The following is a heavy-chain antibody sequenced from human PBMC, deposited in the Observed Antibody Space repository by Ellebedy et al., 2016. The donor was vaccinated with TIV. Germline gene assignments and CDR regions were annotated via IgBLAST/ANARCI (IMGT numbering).Heavy chain of an antibody. CDR3: AREEPYYYDSSGYRNGLAY. CDR1: GFTFSSYA. J-gene: IGHJ4*02. D-gene: IGHD3-22*01. Sequence: GESLKISCAASGFTFSSYAMNWVRQAPGKGLEWVSAISGSGDSTYYADFVKGRFTISRDNSKNTLYLQMNSLRAEDTAVYYCAREEPYYYDSSGYRNGLAYWGQGTLVTVSS. CDR2: ISGSGDST. V-gene: IGHV3-23*01.